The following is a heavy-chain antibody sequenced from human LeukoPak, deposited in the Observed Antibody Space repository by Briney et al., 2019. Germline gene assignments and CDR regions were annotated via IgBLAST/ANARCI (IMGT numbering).Heavy chain of an antibody. CDR2: VYTSGGT. Sequence: SETLSLTCTVSGGSISSGSYYWSWIRQPAGKGLEWIGRVYTSGGTNYNPSLKSRVTISVDTSKNQFSLQLSSVTAADTAVYFCARDRSGSYFDYWGQGTLVTVSS. CDR3: ARDRSGSYFDY. CDR1: GGSISSGSYY. D-gene: IGHD1-26*01. V-gene: IGHV4-61*02. J-gene: IGHJ4*02.